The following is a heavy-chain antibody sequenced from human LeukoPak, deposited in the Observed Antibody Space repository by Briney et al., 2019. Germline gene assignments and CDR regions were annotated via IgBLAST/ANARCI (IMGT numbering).Heavy chain of an antibody. CDR1: GFTFSSYA. Sequence: PGGSLRLSCAASGFTFSSYAMSWVRQAPGKGLEWVSAISGSGGSTYYADSVKGRFTISRDNSKNTLYLQMNSLRAEDTAVYYCAKDLFPDSSGYYFDYWGQGTLVTVSS. V-gene: IGHV3-23*01. D-gene: IGHD3-22*01. J-gene: IGHJ4*02. CDR3: AKDLFPDSSGYYFDY. CDR2: ISGSGGST.